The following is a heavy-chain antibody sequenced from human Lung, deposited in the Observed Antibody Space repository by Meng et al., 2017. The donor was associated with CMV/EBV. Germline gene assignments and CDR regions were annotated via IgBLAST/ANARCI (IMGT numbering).Heavy chain of an antibody. J-gene: IGHJ4*02. CDR2: IWYDGSDK. CDR3: AKGDYYGSGRSIDY. CDR1: GFTFSSYG. V-gene: IGHV3-33*06. Sequence: GSLKISXAASGFTFSSYGMHWVRQAPGKGLEWVAVIWYDGSDKYYADSVKGRFTISRDNSKNTLYLQMNSLRAEDTAVYYCAKGDYYGSGRSIDYWGQGTLVTVSS. D-gene: IGHD3-10*01.